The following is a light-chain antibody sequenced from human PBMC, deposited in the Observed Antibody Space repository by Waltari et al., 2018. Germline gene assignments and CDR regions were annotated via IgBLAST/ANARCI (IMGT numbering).Light chain of an antibody. CDR2: AAS. Sequence: DIQMTQSPSSLSASVGDSVTITCRASQSISSYLNWYQQKPGKAPKLLIYAASSLQIGVPSRFSGSGSGTDFTLTISSLQPEDFATYYCQQSYSTLALTFGGGTRVEIK. V-gene: IGKV1-39*01. CDR3: QQSYSTLALT. J-gene: IGKJ4*01. CDR1: QSISSY.